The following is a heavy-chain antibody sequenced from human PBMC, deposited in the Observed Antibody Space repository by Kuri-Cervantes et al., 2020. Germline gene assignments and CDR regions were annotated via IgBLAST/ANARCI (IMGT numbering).Heavy chain of an antibody. J-gene: IGHJ4*02. CDR1: GGSISSGGYY. CDR3: ASSPDYYYDSSGYPGASTDY. D-gene: IGHD3-22*01. CDR2: IYTSGST. V-gene: IGHV4-61*02. Sequence: LRLSCAVSGGSISSGGYYWSWIRQPAGKGLEWIGRIYTSGSTNYNPSLKSRVTISVDTSKNQFSLKLSSVTAADTAVYYCASSPDYYYDSSGYPGASTDYWGQGTLVTVSS.